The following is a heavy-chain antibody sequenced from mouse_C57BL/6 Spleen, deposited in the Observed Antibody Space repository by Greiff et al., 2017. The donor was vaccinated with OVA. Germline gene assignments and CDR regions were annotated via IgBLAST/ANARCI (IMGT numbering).Heavy chain of an antibody. CDR2: IDPSDSET. Sequence: QVQLQQPGAELVRPGSSVKLSCKASGYTFTSYWMHWVKQRPIQGLEWIGNIDPSDSETHYNHKFKDKATLTVDKSSSTAYMQLSSLTSEDSAVYYCARRYDYDGPWFAYWGQGTLVTVSA. D-gene: IGHD2-4*01. CDR3: ARRYDYDGPWFAY. CDR1: GYTFTSYW. J-gene: IGHJ3*01. V-gene: IGHV1-52*01.